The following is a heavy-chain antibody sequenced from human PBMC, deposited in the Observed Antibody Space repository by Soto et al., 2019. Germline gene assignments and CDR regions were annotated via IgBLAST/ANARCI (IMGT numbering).Heavy chain of an antibody. CDR3: ARAGYDILTGPNGMDV. J-gene: IGHJ6*02. CDR1: GYTFTSYG. Sequence: ASVKVSCKASGYTFTSYGISWVRQAPGQGLEWMGWISAYNGNTNYAQKLQGRVTMTTDTSTSTAYVELRSLRSDDTAVYYCARAGYDILTGPNGMDVWGQGTTVTVSS. D-gene: IGHD3-9*01. CDR2: ISAYNGNT. V-gene: IGHV1-18*01.